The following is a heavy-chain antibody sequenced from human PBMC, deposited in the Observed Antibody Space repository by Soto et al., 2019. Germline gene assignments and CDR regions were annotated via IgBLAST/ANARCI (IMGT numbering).Heavy chain of an antibody. D-gene: IGHD3-3*01. J-gene: IGHJ4*02. CDR3: AKDEPEYYDFWSGYYVDY. CDR1: GFTFGDFY. Sequence: VQPVESGGGLVKPGGSLRLSCAASGFTFGDFYMSWIRQAPGKGLEWVSAISGSGGSTYYADSVKGRFTISRDNSKNTLYLQMNSLRAEDTAVYYCAKDEPEYYDFWSGYYVDYWGQGTLVTVSS. CDR2: ISGSGGST. V-gene: IGHV3-23*04.